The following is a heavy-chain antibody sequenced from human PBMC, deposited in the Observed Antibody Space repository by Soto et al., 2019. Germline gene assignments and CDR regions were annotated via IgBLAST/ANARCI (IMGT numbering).Heavy chain of an antibody. CDR3: ARGRGIAAAAPYYFDY. CDR1: GDSISSGGYY. V-gene: IGHV4-31*02. CDR2: IYYSGST. D-gene: IGHD6-13*01. Sequence: PSETLSLTCTVSGDSISSGGYYWSWIRQHPGTGLEWIGYIYYSGSTYYNPSLKSRVTISLDTSKNQFSLKLSSVTAADTAVYYCARGRGIAAAAPYYFDYWGQGTLVTVSS. J-gene: IGHJ4*02.